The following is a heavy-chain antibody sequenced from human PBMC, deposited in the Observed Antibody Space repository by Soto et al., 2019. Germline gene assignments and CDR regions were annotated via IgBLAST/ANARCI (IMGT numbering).Heavy chain of an antibody. CDR2: IYYSGST. Sequence: PSETLSLTCTVSGGSVSSGSYYWSWIRQPPGKGLEWIGYIYYSGSTNYNPSLKSRVTISVDTSKNQFSLKLSSVTAADTAVYYCARDRGGDSNFDYWGQGTLVTVSS. D-gene: IGHD2-21*02. CDR1: GGSVSSGSYY. CDR3: ARDRGGDSNFDY. J-gene: IGHJ4*02. V-gene: IGHV4-61*01.